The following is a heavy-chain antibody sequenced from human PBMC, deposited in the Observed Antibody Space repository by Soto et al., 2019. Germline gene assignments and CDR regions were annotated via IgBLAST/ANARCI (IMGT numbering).Heavy chain of an antibody. V-gene: IGHV3-23*01. Sequence: GGSLRLSCEASGFTFSTYAMSWVRQAPGKGLQWVSAISGSAGSIYYADSVKGRFTISRDNSKNTLFLQMNSLRAEDTAVYYCASNMVFGEYDLDVWGQGTTVTVSS. CDR2: ISGSAGSI. D-gene: IGHD3-10*02. CDR1: GFTFSTYA. CDR3: ASNMVFGEYDLDV. J-gene: IGHJ6*02.